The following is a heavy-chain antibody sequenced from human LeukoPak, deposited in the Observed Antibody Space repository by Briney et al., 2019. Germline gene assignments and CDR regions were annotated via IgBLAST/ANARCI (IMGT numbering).Heavy chain of an antibody. D-gene: IGHD3-22*01. J-gene: IGHJ4*02. CDR3: ASLSKWLTDY. Sequence: GGSLRLSCAASGFTFSSYTMNWVRQAPGKGLEWVSSISSSSSYIYYADSVKGRFTISRDNAKNSLYLQMNSLRAEDTAVYYCASLSKWLTDYWGQGTLVTVSS. CDR2: ISSSSSYI. CDR1: GFTFSSYT. V-gene: IGHV3-21*01.